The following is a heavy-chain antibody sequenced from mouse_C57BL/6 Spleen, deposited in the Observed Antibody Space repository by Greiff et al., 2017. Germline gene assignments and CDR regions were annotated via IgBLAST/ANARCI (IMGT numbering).Heavy chain of an antibody. J-gene: IGHJ3*01. Sequence: EVQLQQSGPELVKPGASVKISCKASGYTFTDYYMNWVKQSHGKSLEWIGDINPNNGGTSYNQKFKGKATLTVDKSSSTAYMGLRSLTSEVSAGYYYARYHYEAYWGQGTLVTVSA. V-gene: IGHV1-26*01. CDR1: GYTFTDYY. CDR2: INPNNGGT. CDR3: ARYHYEAY. D-gene: IGHD2-4*01.